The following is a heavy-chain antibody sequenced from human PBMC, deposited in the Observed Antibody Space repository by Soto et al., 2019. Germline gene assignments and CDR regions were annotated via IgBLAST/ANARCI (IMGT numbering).Heavy chain of an antibody. CDR1: GYTFTSYG. CDR2: ISAYNGNT. D-gene: IGHD3-16*01. CDR3: EREGYQCSLGELLAL. Sequence: QVQLVQSGAEVKKPGASGKVSCKASGYTFTSYGISWVRQAPGQGLEWMGWISAYNGNTNYAQKLQGRVTMTTDTYTSTDYMELRSLRSDDTAVYYCEREGYQCSLGELLALWGQGTLVTVSS. J-gene: IGHJ4*02. V-gene: IGHV1-18*01.